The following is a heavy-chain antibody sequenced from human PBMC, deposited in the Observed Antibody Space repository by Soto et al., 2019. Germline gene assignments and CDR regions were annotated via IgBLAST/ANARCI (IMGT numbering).Heavy chain of an antibody. CDR3: GKQQLEVLDGMDV. CDR2: ISSSSSYI. J-gene: IGHJ6*02. V-gene: IGHV3-21*01. Sequence: PVGSLRLSCAASGFTFSSYSMNWVRQAPGKGLEWVSSISSSSSYIYYADSVKGRFTISRDNAKNSLYLQMNSLRAEETAVYYCGKQQLEVLDGMDVWGQGTTVTVSS. D-gene: IGHD6-13*01. CDR1: GFTFSSYS.